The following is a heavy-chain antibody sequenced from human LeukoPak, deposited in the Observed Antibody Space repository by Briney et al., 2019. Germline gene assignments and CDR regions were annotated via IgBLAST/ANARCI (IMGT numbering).Heavy chain of an antibody. D-gene: IGHD3-3*01. V-gene: IGHV3-23*01. CDR2: ISGSGGST. CDR3: AKSPIGSGSPD. Sequence: GGSLRLSCAVSGVPVSRNYMNWVRQAPGKGLEWVSAISGSGGSTYYADSVKGRFTISRDNSKNTLYLQMNSLRAEDTAVYYCAKSPIGSGSPDWGQGTLVTVSS. CDR1: GVPVSRNY. J-gene: IGHJ4*02.